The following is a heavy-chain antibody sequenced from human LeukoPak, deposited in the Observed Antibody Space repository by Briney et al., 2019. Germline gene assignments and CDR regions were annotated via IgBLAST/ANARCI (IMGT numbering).Heavy chain of an antibody. CDR3: ARVTYCSGGSCYSGWFDP. J-gene: IGHJ5*02. CDR2: IYYTGIT. CDR1: GGSISGQY. Sequence: PSETLSLTCTVSGGSISGQYWSLIRQPPGKGLEWIGYIYYTGITKYNPSLKSRVTISVDTSKNQFSLKLSSVTAADTAVYYCARVTYCSGGSCYSGWFDPWGQGTLVTVSS. V-gene: IGHV4-59*11. D-gene: IGHD2-15*01.